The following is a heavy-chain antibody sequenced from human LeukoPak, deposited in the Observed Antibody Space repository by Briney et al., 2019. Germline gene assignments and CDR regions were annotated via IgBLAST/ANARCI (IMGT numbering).Heavy chain of an antibody. V-gene: IGHV4-34*01. Sequence: SETLSLTCAVYGGPFSGYYWSWIRQPPGKGLEWIGEINHSGSTNYNPSLKSRLTISVDTSKSQFSLKLSSVTAADTAVYYCARLFSGWYGLDVWGQGTTVTVSS. J-gene: IGHJ6*02. CDR1: GGPFSGYY. CDR2: INHSGST. D-gene: IGHD6-19*01. CDR3: ARLFSGWYGLDV.